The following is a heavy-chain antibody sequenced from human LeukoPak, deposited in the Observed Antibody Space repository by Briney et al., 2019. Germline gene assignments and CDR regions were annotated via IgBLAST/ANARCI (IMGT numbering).Heavy chain of an antibody. CDR1: GGSISPYY. CDR3: ARGSYDSGGYYKPYDY. J-gene: IGHJ4*02. CDR2: VYYNGNT. V-gene: IGHV4-59*01. D-gene: IGHD3-22*01. Sequence: SETLSLTCTVSGGSISPYYWTWIRQPPGKGLEWIGYVYYNGNTNYNPSLKSRVTISVDTSNNLFSLKLSSVTAADTAVYFCARGSYDSGGYYKPYDYWGQGTLVTVSS.